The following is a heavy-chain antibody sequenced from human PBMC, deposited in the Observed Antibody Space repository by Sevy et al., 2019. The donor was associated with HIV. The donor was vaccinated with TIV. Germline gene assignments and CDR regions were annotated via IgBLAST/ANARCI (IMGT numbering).Heavy chain of an antibody. CDR2: ISYAGTET. V-gene: IGHV3-30-3*01. D-gene: IGHD6-13*01. J-gene: IGHJ4*01. CDR3: ARDGGYSINWYTLY. Sequence: GGSLRLSCSASGFAFGTHAMHWVRQAPGKGLEWVAVISYAGTETFYSASVEGRFTISRDNSKNMLSLQINSLKPEDTAVYYCARDGGYSINWYTLYWGHGTLVTVSS. CDR1: GFAFGTHA.